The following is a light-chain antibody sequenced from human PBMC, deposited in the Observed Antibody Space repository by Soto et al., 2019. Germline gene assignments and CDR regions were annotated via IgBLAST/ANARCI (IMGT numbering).Light chain of an antibody. J-gene: IGLJ1*01. Sequence: QSALTQPASVSGSPGQSITISCTGTSSDIGVYDYVSWYQQYPGKAPKFLISEVNNRPSGVSNRFSGSKSGNTASLTISGLQAEDEADYYCSSYTTGRTYVLGTGNKVTVL. CDR3: SSYTTGRTYV. CDR1: SSDIGVYDY. V-gene: IGLV2-14*01. CDR2: EVN.